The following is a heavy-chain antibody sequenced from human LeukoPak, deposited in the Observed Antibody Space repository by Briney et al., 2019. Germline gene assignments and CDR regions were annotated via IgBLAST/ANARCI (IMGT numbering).Heavy chain of an antibody. V-gene: IGHV1-8*01. D-gene: IGHD6-19*01. CDR1: GYTFTSYD. J-gene: IGHJ4*02. Sequence: WASVKVSCKASGYTFTSYDINWVRQATGQGLEWMGWMNPNSGNTGYAQKFQGRVTMTRNTSISTAYMELSSLRSEDTAVYYCARRAGYSSGPDYWGQGTLVTVSS. CDR3: ARRAGYSSGPDY. CDR2: MNPNSGNT.